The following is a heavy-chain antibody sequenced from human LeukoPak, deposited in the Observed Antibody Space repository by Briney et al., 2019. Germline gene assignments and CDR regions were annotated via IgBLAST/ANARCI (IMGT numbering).Heavy chain of an antibody. J-gene: IGHJ6*03. D-gene: IGHD3-10*01. CDR2: IYSGDST. CDR3: ARSMVRGVIGYMDV. Sequence: GGSLRLSCAASGFTVSSNYMSWVCQAPGKGLEWVSVIYSGDSTYYVDSVKGRFTISRDNSKNTVYLQMNSLRAEDTAVYYCARSMVRGVIGYMDVWGKGTTVTVSS. V-gene: IGHV3-53*01. CDR1: GFTVSSNY.